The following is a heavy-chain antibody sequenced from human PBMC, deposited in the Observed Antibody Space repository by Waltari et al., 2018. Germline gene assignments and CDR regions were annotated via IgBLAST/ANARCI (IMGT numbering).Heavy chain of an antibody. J-gene: IGHJ5*02. V-gene: IGHV4-59*01. CDR1: GGSISGFY. CDR3: ARGGGGDWEWFDP. CDR2: FYYTGST. Sequence: QVQLQESGPSLLKPSATLSLICTVSGGSISGFYWSWVRQPPGKGRDRIGYFYYTGSTNFNPSLKSRVTMSVDTSKNQFSLKLSSVTAADTAFYYCARGGGGDWEWFDPWGQGTLVTVSS. D-gene: IGHD2-21*02.